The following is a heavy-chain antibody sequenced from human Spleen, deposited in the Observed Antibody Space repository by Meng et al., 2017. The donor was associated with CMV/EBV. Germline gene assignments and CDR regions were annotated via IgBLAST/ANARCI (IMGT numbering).Heavy chain of an antibody. Sequence: ASVKVSCKASGYTFPSCGISWVRQAPGQGLEWMGWINAHNGNTHYAQKLQGRVTMTKDTSTNIVYMELSSLRSDDTAVYYCVIAGSSDYDFSSGAIYDFELWGQGTTVTVSS. CDR2: INAHNGNT. CDR3: VIAGSSDYDFSSGAIYDFEL. J-gene: IGHJ6*02. D-gene: IGHD3-3*01. CDR1: GYTFPSCG. V-gene: IGHV1-18*01.